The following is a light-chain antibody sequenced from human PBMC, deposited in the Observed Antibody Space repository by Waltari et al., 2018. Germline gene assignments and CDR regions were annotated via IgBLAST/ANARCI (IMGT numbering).Light chain of an antibody. V-gene: IGLV1-51*02. CDR1: TSNIGNFY. J-gene: IGLJ1*01. CDR2: END. CDR3: GTWDSRLKTGPYV. Sequence: QSVLTQPPSVSAAPGQKVTISCSGSTSNIGNFYVSWYQHLPGTAPKLLIYENDRRHSGIHARFSVSKSGTSATLAITGLLTGDEGDYYCGTWDSRLKTGPYVFGPGTRVTV.